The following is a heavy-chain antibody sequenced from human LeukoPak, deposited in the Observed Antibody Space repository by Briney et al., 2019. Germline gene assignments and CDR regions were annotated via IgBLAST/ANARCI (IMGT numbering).Heavy chain of an antibody. V-gene: IGHV1-18*01. J-gene: IGHJ4*02. Sequence: ASVKVSCKASGYTFTNYGITWVRQAPGQGLEWMGWISPYNGSTNYAQKFQGRVTMTTDTSTSTAYMELRSLRSDDTALYYCATEGGWQPTDYGDHVYWGQGTLVTVSS. CDR3: ATEGGWQPTDYGDHVY. CDR1: GYTFTNYG. D-gene: IGHD4-17*01. CDR2: ISPYNGST.